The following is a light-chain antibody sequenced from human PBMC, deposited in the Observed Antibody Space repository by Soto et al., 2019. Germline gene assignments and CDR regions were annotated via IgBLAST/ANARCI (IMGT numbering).Light chain of an antibody. Sequence: QLVLTQPASVSGSPGQSIAISCTGTSSDVGAYDYVSWYQQHPGKAPKVIISDVYNRPSGVSNRFSGSKSGNTASLTISGLQAEDEADYYCGSYTTSGSVIFGGGTKLTVL. J-gene: IGLJ2*01. CDR1: SSDVGAYDY. CDR3: GSYTTSGSVI. V-gene: IGLV2-14*03. CDR2: DVY.